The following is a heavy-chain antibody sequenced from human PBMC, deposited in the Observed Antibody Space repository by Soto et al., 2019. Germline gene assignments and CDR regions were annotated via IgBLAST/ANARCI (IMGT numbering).Heavy chain of an antibody. D-gene: IGHD2-2*01. V-gene: IGHV4-39*01. CDR2: IYYSGST. Sequence: SETLSLTCTVSGGSISSSSYYWGWIRQPPGKGLEWIGSIYYSGSTYYNPSLKSRVTISVDTSKNQFSLKLSSVTAADTAVYYCARLNTAIVVVPAAMSYYYYSADVWGKGTSVTVSS. CDR1: GGSISSSSYY. J-gene: IGHJ6*04. CDR3: ARLNTAIVVVPAAMSYYYYSADV.